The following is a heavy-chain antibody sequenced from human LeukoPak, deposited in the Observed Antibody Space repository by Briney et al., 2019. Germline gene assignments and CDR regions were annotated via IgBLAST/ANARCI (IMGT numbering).Heavy chain of an antibody. CDR2: IWYDGSNK. J-gene: IGHJ3*02. V-gene: IGHV3-33*01. Sequence: GGSLRLSCAASGFTFSSYGMHWVRQAPGKGLEWVAVIWYDGSNKYYADSVKGRFTISRDNSKNTLYLQMNSLRAEDTAVYYCARGLRYSGSYYFAFDIWGQGTMVTVSS. CDR3: ARGLRYSGSYYFAFDI. D-gene: IGHD1-26*01. CDR1: GFTFSSYG.